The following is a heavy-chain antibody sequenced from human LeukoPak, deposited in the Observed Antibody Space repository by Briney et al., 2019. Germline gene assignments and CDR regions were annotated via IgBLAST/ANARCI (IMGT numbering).Heavy chain of an antibody. D-gene: IGHD5-18*01. CDR3: ARAKLTAMVYFDY. CDR1: GGSISSGGYS. V-gene: IGHV4-30-2*01. CDR2: IYHSGST. Sequence: PSETLSLTCAVSGGSISSGGYSWSWIRQPPGKGPEWIGYIYHSGSTYYNPSLKSRVTISVDRSKNQFSLKLSSVTAADTAVYYCARAKLTAMVYFDYWGQGTLVTVSS. J-gene: IGHJ4*02.